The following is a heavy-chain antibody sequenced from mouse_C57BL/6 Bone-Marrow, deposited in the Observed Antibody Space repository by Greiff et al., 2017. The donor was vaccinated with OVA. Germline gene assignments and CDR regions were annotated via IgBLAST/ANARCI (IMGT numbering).Heavy chain of an antibody. J-gene: IGHJ4*01. Sequence: QVQLQQPGAELVRPGTSVKLSCKASGYTFTSYWMHWVKQRPGQGLEWIGVIDPSDSYTNYNQKFKGKATLTVDTSSSTAYMQLSSLTSEDSAVYYCARSYYGSSVRAMDDWGQGTSVTVAS. CDR3: ARSYYGSSVRAMDD. CDR2: IDPSDSYT. V-gene: IGHV1-59*01. D-gene: IGHD1-1*01. CDR1: GYTFTSYW.